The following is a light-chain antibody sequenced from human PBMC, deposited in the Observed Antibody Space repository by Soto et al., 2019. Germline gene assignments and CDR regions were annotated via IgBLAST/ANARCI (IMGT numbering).Light chain of an antibody. V-gene: IGKV3-20*01. Sequence: EIVLTQSPGTLSLSPGERATLSCRASQSVSSSFLAWYQQKPGQAPRLLIYGASSRATGIPDRFSGSGSGTDFTITISRLEPEDGAVYYCQQYDSSPVTFGQGTKVEIK. CDR3: QQYDSSPVT. J-gene: IGKJ1*01. CDR1: QSVSSSF. CDR2: GAS.